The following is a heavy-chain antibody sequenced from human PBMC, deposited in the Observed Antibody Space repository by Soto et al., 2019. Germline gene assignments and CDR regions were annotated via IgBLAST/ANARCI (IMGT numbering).Heavy chain of an antibody. CDR2: LNPDGSVK. Sequence: EVQLVESGGGLVQPGGSLRLSCSASGNTLSNYWMNWVRQAPGKGLEWVANLNPDGSVKQYVESLRGRFIISRDNAENSLFLQMNSLRAEDTAVYYCARSHTWACDFWGQGTLVTVSS. V-gene: IGHV3-7*01. J-gene: IGHJ4*02. CDR1: GNTLSNYW. CDR3: ARSHTWACDF.